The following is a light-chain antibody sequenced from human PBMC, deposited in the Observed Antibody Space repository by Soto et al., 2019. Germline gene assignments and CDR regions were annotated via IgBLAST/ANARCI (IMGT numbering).Light chain of an antibody. CDR1: QSVSSY. V-gene: IGKV3-11*01. CDR2: AAS. Sequence: EIVLTQSPATLSLFPGERATLSCRASQSVSSYLSWYQQKPGQAPRLLMYAASNRATGIPARFSGSGSGTDFTLTIISLEPEDFAVYYCQHRSNFGGGTKVEIK. CDR3: QHRSN. J-gene: IGKJ4*01.